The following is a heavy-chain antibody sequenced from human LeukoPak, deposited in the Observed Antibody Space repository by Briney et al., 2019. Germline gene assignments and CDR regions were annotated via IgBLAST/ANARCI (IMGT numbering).Heavy chain of an antibody. D-gene: IGHD3-10*01. CDR1: GFTFSSYE. V-gene: IGHV3-48*03. CDR2: ISSSGSTI. Sequence: GGSLRLSCAASGFTFSSYEMNWVRQTPGKWLEWVSYISSSGSTIYYADSVKGRFTISRDNAKNSLYLQMNSLRAEDTAVYYCARDLVAISSHYYGSGSGFDYWGQGTLVTVSS. CDR3: ARDLVAISSHYYGSGSGFDY. J-gene: IGHJ4*02.